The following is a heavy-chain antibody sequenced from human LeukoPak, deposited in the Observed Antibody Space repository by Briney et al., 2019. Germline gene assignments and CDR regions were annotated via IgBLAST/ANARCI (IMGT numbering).Heavy chain of an antibody. Sequence: ASVKVSCKASGYIFTVYYMHWVRQAPGQGLEWMGWINPNSGGTKYAQQFQGRVTMTRDTSISTAYMELSRLTSDDTAVYYCARGEGDSSSWPLNYWGQGTLVPVSS. CDR1: GYIFTVYY. J-gene: IGHJ4*02. V-gene: IGHV1-2*02. CDR2: INPNSGGT. CDR3: ARGEGDSSSWPLNY. D-gene: IGHD6-13*01.